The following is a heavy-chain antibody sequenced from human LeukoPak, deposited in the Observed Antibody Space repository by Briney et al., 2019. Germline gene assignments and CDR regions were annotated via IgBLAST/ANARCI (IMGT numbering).Heavy chain of an antibody. CDR1: GYTLTELS. D-gene: IGHD1/OR15-1a*01. Sequence: ASVKVSCKVSGYTLTELSMHWVRQAPGKGLEWMGGFDPEDGETIYAQKFQGRVTMTEDTSTDTAYMELSSLRSEDTAVYYCATVHGQQRFNWFDPWGQGTLVTVSS. CDR3: ATVHGQQRFNWFDP. J-gene: IGHJ5*02. CDR2: FDPEDGET. V-gene: IGHV1-24*01.